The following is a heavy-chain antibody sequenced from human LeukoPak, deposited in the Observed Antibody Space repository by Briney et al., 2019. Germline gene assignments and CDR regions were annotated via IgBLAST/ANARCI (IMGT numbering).Heavy chain of an antibody. D-gene: IGHD1-26*01. V-gene: IGHV3-64*01. Sequence: SCKASGYTFISYAMHWVRQAPGKGLEYVSAISYNGGSTYYANSVKGRFTISRDNSKNTLYLQMGSLRTEDMAVYYCARRPYSGTYYVDYWGQGTLVTVSS. CDR3: ARRPYSGTYYVDY. J-gene: IGHJ4*02. CDR2: ISYNGGST. CDR1: GYTFISYA.